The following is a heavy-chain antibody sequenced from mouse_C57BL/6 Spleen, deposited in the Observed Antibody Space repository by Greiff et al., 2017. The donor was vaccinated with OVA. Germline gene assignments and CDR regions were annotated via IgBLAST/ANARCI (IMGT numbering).Heavy chain of an antibody. V-gene: IGHV5-4*01. CDR2: ISDGGSYT. CDR1: GFTFSSYA. Sequence: EVKLQESGGGLVKPGGSLKLSCAASGFTFSSYAMSWVRQTPEKRLEWVATISDGGSYTYYPDNVKGRFTISRDNAKNNLYLQMSHLKSEDTAMYYCAREGITTVGDYFDYWGQGTTLTVSS. CDR3: AREGITTVGDYFDY. J-gene: IGHJ2*01. D-gene: IGHD1-1*01.